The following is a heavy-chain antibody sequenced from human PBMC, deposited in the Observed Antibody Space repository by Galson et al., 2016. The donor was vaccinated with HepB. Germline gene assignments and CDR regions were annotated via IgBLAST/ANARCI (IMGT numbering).Heavy chain of an antibody. Sequence: SETLSLTCTVSGGSINSYYWTWIRLPPGKGLEWIGSVYYTGSTNYSPSLKSRLTISVDTSKDQFSLRLHSVTAAVTVVYFCERHWFGGYYLFDYWGHGTLVTVSS. CDR3: ERHWFGGYYLFDY. V-gene: IGHV4-59*08. CDR1: GGSINSYY. D-gene: IGHD3-3*01. J-gene: IGHJ4*01. CDR2: VYYTGST.